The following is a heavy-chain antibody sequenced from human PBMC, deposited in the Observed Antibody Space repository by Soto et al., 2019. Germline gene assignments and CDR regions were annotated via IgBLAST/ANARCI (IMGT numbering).Heavy chain of an antibody. J-gene: IGHJ6*02. D-gene: IGHD6-13*01. CDR2: IIPIFGTA. CDR3: ARPHRYSRYYYYGMDV. Sequence: SVKVSCKASGGTFSSYAISWVRQAPGQGLEWTGGIIPIFGTANYAQKFQGRVTITADESTSTAYMELSSLRSEDTAVYYCARPHRYSRYYYYGMDVWGQGTTVTVSS. V-gene: IGHV1-69*13. CDR1: GGTFSSYA.